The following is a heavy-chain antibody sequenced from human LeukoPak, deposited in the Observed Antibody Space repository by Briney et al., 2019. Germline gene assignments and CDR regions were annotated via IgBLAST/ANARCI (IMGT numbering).Heavy chain of an antibody. V-gene: IGHV4-4*07. CDR1: GGSISSYY. Sequence: SETLSLTCTVSGGSISSYYWSWIRQPAGKGREWIGRIYTSGSTNYNPSLKSRVTMSVDTSKNQFSLKLSSVNAADKGGYYCSGVGSSTNLEWPFPHNWFDPWGQGTLVTVSS. J-gene: IGHJ5*02. D-gene: IGHD2-2*01. CDR3: SGVGSSTNLEWPFPHNWFDP. CDR2: IYTSGST.